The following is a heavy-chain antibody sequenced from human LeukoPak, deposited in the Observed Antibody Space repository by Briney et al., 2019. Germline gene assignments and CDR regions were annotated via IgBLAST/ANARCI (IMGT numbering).Heavy chain of an antibody. J-gene: IGHJ4*02. D-gene: IGHD5-18*01. CDR2: IQQDGSEK. CDR1: GFTFSSHW. V-gene: IGHV3-7*04. CDR3: ARDTAGFDF. Sequence: PGGSLRLSCAPSGFTFSSHWMSWVRQAPGRGLEWVGNIQQDGSEKYYVDSVKGRFTISRDNARNSLYLQMNSLRAEDTAVYFCARDTAGFDFWGQGTMVTVSS.